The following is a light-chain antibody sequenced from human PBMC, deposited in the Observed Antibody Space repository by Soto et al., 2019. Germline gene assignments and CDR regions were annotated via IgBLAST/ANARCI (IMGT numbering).Light chain of an antibody. CDR2: GAS. CDR1: QSVTNSF. CDR3: QQRSNWPPWT. V-gene: IGKV3D-20*02. Sequence: EIVLAQSPGTLSLSPGGRASLPCSASQSVTNSFLAWYQQKPGQAPRLLIYGASRRATGIPDRFTGSGSGTDFTLTISRLEPEDFAVYYCQQRSNWPPWTFGQGTKVDIK. J-gene: IGKJ1*01.